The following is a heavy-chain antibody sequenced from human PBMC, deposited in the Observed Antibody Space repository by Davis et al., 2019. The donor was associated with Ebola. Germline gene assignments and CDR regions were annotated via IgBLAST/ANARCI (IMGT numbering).Heavy chain of an antibody. CDR1: GGTFSSYA. V-gene: IGHV1-69*06. Sequence: SVKVSCKASGGTFSSYAFSWVRQAPGQGLEWMGGIIPIFGTANNAQKFQGRVTITADKSTSTAYMELSSLRSEDTAVYYCARDFPIAARPLLSYYYYGMDVWGQGTTVTVSS. J-gene: IGHJ6*02. CDR3: ARDFPIAARPLLSYYYYGMDV. D-gene: IGHD6-6*01. CDR2: IIPIFGTA.